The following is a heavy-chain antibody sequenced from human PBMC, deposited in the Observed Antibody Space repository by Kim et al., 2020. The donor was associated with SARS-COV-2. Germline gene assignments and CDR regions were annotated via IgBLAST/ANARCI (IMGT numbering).Heavy chain of an antibody. Sequence: ASVKVSCKASGYTFTSYYMHWVRQAPGQGLEWMGIINPSGGSTSYAQKFQGRVTMTRDTSTSTVYMELSSLRSEDTAVYYCARREYDFWSGPYGMDVWGQGTTVTVSS. D-gene: IGHD3-3*01. CDR2: INPSGGST. CDR3: ARREYDFWSGPYGMDV. V-gene: IGHV1-46*01. J-gene: IGHJ6*02. CDR1: GYTFTSYY.